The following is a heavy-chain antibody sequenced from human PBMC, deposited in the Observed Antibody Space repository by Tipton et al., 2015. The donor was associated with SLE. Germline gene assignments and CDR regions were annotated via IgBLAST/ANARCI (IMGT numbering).Heavy chain of an antibody. J-gene: IGHJ3*02. CDR2: INHGGNT. D-gene: IGHD3-3*01. Sequence: LSCAVYGGSFSSNYWSWIRQPPGKGLEWIGQINHGGNTNYNPSLRSRVTISVDTSKNQISLKLTSVTAADTAVYYCARRHGYDFWSGRTAFDIWGQGTMITVSS. CDR3: ARRHGYDFWSGRTAFDI. CDR1: GGSFSSNY. V-gene: IGHV4-34*01.